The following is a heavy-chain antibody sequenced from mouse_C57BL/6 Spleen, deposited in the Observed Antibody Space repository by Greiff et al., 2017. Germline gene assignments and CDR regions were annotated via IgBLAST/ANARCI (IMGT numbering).Heavy chain of an antibody. CDR1: GYSLSTSGMG. CDR2: IYWDDDK. J-gene: IGHJ3*01. D-gene: IGHD2-4*01. Sequence: QVTLKVSGPGILQSSQTLSLTCSFSGYSLSTSGMGVSWIRQPSGKGLEWLAHIYWDDDKCYNPSLKSRLTISKDTTRNQVFLKITSVDTADTATYYCARSHYDYVDSFAYWGQGTLVTVSA. CDR3: ARSHYDYVDSFAY. V-gene: IGHV8-12*01.